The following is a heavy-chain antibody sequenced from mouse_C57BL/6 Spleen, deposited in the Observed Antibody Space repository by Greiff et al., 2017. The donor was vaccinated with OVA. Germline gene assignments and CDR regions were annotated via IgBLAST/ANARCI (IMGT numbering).Heavy chain of an antibody. D-gene: IGHD2-1*01. Sequence: VMLVESGPGLVAPSQSLSITCTVSGFSLTSYGVPWVRQPPGKGLEWLVVIWSGGSTTYNSAPKSRLSISKDNSKSHVFLKMNSPHTDDTAMYYCARSGGNYDWYFDVWGTGTTVTVSS. J-gene: IGHJ1*03. CDR1: GFSLTSYG. CDR3: ARSGGNYDWYFDV. V-gene: IGHV2-6*03. CDR2: IWSGGST.